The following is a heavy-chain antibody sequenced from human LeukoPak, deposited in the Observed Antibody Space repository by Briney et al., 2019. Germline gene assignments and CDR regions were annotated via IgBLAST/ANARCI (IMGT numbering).Heavy chain of an antibody. V-gene: IGHV4-4*07. CDR3: AREADSGWYMSNWFDP. J-gene: IGHJ5*02. CDR1: GGSISSYY. Sequence: SETLSLTCTVSGGSISSYYWSWIRQPAGKGLEWIGRIYTSGSTNYNPSLKSRVTISVDTSKNQFSLKLSSVTAADTAVYYCAREADSGWYMSNWFDPWGQGTLVTVSS. CDR2: IYTSGST. D-gene: IGHD6-19*01.